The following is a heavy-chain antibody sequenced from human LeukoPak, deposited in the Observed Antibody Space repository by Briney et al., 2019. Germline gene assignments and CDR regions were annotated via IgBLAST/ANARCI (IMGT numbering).Heavy chain of an antibody. CDR3: ARLAADAFDF. CDR1: GGSISPYY. J-gene: IGHJ3*01. V-gene: IGHV4-59*01. D-gene: IGHD6-25*01. CDR2: IFYSGST. Sequence: SETLSLTCTVSGGSISPYYWSWIRQPPGKGLEWIGYIFYSGSTNYNPSLKSRVTISSDTSKKEFSLKLSSVTAADTAVYYCARLAADAFDFWGQGTMVTVSS.